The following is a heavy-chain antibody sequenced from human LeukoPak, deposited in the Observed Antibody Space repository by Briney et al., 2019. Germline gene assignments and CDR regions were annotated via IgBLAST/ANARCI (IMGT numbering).Heavy chain of an antibody. CDR2: IKQDGSEK. J-gene: IGHJ4*02. D-gene: IGHD3-3*01. Sequence: GGSLRLSCAASGFTFSSYWMSWVRQAPGKGLEWVANIKQDGSEKYYVDSVKGRFTISRDNAKNSLYLQMNSLRAEDTAVYYCARESTIFGVVIQYYFDYWGQGTLVTVSS. CDR3: ARESTIFGVVIQYYFDY. CDR1: GFTFSSYW. V-gene: IGHV3-7*01.